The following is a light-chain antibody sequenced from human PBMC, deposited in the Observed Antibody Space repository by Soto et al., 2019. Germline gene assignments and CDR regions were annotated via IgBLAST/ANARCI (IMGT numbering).Light chain of an antibody. CDR2: DVS. CDR1: SSDVGGYNY. CDR3: CSYAGSDTMV. Sequence: QSALTQPRSVSGSPGQSVTISCTGTSSDVGGYNYVSWYQQHPGKAPKLMIYDVSKRPSGVPDRFSGSKSGNTASLTISGLQHEDEADYYCCSYAGSDTMVFGGGTQVTVL. J-gene: IGLJ2*01. V-gene: IGLV2-11*01.